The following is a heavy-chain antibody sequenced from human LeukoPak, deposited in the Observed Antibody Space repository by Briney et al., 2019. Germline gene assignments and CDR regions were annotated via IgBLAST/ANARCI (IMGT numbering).Heavy chain of an antibody. J-gene: IGHJ4*02. V-gene: IGHV1-2*02. CDR3: ARSASLLWFGELSNRGGMIY. D-gene: IGHD3-10*01. CDR1: GYTFTNYD. Sequence: ASVKVSCKASGYTFTNYDINWVRQATGQGLEWMGYMNPNSGITTYAQKFQGRVTMTRDTSISTAYMELSRLRSDDTAVYYCARSASLLWFGELSNRGGMIYWGQGTLVTVSS. CDR2: MNPNSGIT.